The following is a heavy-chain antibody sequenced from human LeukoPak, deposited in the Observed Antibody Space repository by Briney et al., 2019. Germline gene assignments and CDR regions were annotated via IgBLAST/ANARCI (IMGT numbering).Heavy chain of an antibody. Sequence: GGSLRLSCAASGFTFSSYAMSWVRQAPGKGLEWVSAISGGGGSTYYADSVKGRFTISRDNSKNTLYLQMNSLRAEDTAVYYWAKDRSEFWQWLEVDSWGQGTLVTVSS. CDR3: AKDRSEFWQWLEVDS. V-gene: IGHV3-23*01. CDR2: ISGGGGST. D-gene: IGHD6-19*01. J-gene: IGHJ4*02. CDR1: GFTFSSYA.